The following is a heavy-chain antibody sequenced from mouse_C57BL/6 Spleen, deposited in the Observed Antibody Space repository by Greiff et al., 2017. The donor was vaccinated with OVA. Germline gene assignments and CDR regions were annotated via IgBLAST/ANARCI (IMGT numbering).Heavy chain of an antibody. CDR1: GFNIKDDY. Sequence: VQLQQSGAELVRPGASVKLSCTASGFNIKDDYMHWVKQRPEQGLEWIGWIDPENGDTEYASKFQGKATITADTSSNTAYLQLSSLTSEDTAVYYCTYYYGSTGMDYWGQGTTLTVSS. V-gene: IGHV14-4*01. CDR3: TYYYGSTGMDY. CDR2: IDPENGDT. D-gene: IGHD1-1*01. J-gene: IGHJ2*01.